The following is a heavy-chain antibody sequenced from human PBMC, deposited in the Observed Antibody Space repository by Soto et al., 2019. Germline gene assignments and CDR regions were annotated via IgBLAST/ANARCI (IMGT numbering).Heavy chain of an antibody. CDR2: INPNSGGT. CDR3: ARDGRGGYFSYYYGMDV. CDR1: GYTFTGYY. D-gene: IGHD5-12*01. Sequence: QVQLVQSGAEVKKPGASVKVSCKASGYTFTGYYMHWVRQAPGQGLEWMGWINPNSGGTNYAQKFQGWVTMTRDTSISTAYMELSRLRSDDTAVYYCARDGRGGYFSYYYGMDVWGQGTTVTVSS. J-gene: IGHJ6*02. V-gene: IGHV1-2*04.